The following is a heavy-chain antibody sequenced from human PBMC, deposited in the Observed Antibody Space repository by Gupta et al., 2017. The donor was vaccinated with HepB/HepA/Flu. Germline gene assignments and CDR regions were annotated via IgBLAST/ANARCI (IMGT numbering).Heavy chain of an antibody. V-gene: IGHV3-72*01. CDR2: TRNKANSYTT. J-gene: IGHJ6*02. CDR3: DIVDSGSGGKNAIDV. D-gene: IGHD5-12*01. Sequence: DVQLVESGGGLVQPGGSLRLSCAASGFTFSDRYMDWVRQAPGKGLEWVGRTRNKANSYTTEYAAAGKDRFIISRDDSTNSLYTQMHSLKTEETAVYYCDIVDSGSGGKNAIDVGGQGTTVTVSS. CDR1: GFTFSDRY.